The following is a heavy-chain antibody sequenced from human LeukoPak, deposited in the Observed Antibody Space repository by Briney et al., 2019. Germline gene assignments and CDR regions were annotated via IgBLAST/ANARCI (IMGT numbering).Heavy chain of an antibody. CDR2: IKKDGSEK. J-gene: IGHJ4*02. Sequence: GGSLRLSCAASGFTFSSHWMTWVRQAPGKGLEWVANIKKDGSEKYYVDSVKGRFTISRDNAKNSLYLQMNSLRADDTAVYYCARETENIDFWSGYYLWGQGTLVTVSS. D-gene: IGHD3-3*01. V-gene: IGHV3-7*03. CDR1: GFTFSSHW. CDR3: ARETENIDFWSGYYL.